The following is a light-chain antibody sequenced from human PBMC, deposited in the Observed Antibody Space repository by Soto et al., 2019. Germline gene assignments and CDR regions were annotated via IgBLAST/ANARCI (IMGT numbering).Light chain of an antibody. J-gene: IGLJ1*01. CDR3: AAWDDSLNALV. CDR2: EAT. CDR1: SSDVGSYNL. V-gene: IGLV2-14*02. Sequence: QSVLTQPASVSGSPEQSITISCTGTSSDVGSYNLVSWYQQHPGKAPKVMIYEATKRPSGVPDRFSGSKSGTSASLATSGLQSEDEADYYCAAWDDSLNALVFGTGTKLTVL.